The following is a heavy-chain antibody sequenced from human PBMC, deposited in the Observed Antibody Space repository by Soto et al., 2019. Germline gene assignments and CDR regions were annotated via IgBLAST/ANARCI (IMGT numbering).Heavy chain of an antibody. CDR1: GFTLGDSY. V-gene: IGHV3-11*06. D-gene: IGHD2-15*01. CDR3: VRGGGGGLFDP. Sequence: PGGSLRLSCAVSGFTLGDSYMSWIRQAPGKGLEWLSYISPGSRYPAYADSVKGRFTISRDNAKRSLYLQMMSLTAEDTAIYYCVRGGGGGLFDPWGQGTMVTVSS. CDR2: ISPGSRYP. J-gene: IGHJ5*02.